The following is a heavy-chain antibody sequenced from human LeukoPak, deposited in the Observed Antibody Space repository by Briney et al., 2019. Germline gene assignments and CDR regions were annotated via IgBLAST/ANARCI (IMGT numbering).Heavy chain of an antibody. D-gene: IGHD6-13*01. V-gene: IGHV3-23*01. J-gene: IGHJ3*02. Sequence: QPGGSLRLSCAASGFTFSSYAISWVRQAPGKGLEWVSAISGSGGSTYYADSVKGRFTISRDNSKNTLYLQMNSLRAEDTAVYYCAKEGNSSSWYNDAFDIWGQGTMVTVSS. CDR3: AKEGNSSSWYNDAFDI. CDR1: GFTFSSYA. CDR2: ISGSGGST.